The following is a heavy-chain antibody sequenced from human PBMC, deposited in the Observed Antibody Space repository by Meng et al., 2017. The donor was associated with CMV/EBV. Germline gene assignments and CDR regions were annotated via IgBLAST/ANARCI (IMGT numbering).Heavy chain of an antibody. V-gene: IGHV4-59*01. CDR1: GGSISSYY. J-gene: IGHJ6*02. CDR3: ARSLVVVPAVQTYYYYYGMDV. Sequence: GSLRLSCTVSGGSISSYYWSWIRQPPGKGLEWIGYIYYSGSTNYKPSLKSRVTISVDTSKNQFSLKLSSVTAADTAVYYCARSLVVVPAVQTYYYYYGMDVWGQGTTVTVSS. D-gene: IGHD2-2*01. CDR2: IYYSGST.